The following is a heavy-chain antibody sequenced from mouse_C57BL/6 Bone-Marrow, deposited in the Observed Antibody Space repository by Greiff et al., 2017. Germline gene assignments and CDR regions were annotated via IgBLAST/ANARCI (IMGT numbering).Heavy chain of an antibody. CDR1: GFTFSSYA. Sequence: EVQGVESGGGLVKPGGSLKLSCAASGFTFSSYAMSWVRQTPEKRLEWVATISDGGSYTYYPDNVKGRFTISRDNAKNNLYLQMSHLKSEETAMYYCAREIPDYGSSFYYAMDYWGQGTSVTVSS. D-gene: IGHD1-1*01. V-gene: IGHV5-4*01. CDR3: AREIPDYGSSFYYAMDY. CDR2: ISDGGSYT. J-gene: IGHJ4*01.